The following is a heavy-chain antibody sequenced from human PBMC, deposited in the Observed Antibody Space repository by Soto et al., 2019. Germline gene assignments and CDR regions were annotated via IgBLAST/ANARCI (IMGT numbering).Heavy chain of an antibody. Sequence: SETLSLTCTVSGGSISSSSYYWGWIRQPPGKGLEWIGSIYYSGSTYYNPSLKSRVTISVDTSKNQFSLKLSSVTAADTAVYYCASLLSPNLFDIWGQGTMVTVSS. CDR2: IYYSGST. J-gene: IGHJ3*02. CDR1: GGSISSSSYY. CDR3: ASLLSPNLFDI. V-gene: IGHV4-39*01. D-gene: IGHD2-15*01.